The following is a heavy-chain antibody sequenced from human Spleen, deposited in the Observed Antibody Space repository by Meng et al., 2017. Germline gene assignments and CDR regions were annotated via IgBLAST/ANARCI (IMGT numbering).Heavy chain of an antibody. CDR3: ARDLFTGNSGGFIGDY. V-gene: IGHV6-1*01. J-gene: IGHJ4*02. CDR1: GDSVSRNIVA. CDR2: TYYRSKWFN. D-gene: IGHD4-23*01. Sequence: SQTLSLTCAISGDSVSRNIVAWSWIRQSPSRGLEWLGRTYYRSKWFNEYAVFVESRITISADTSKNLVSLQLSSVTPEDTAVYYCARDLFTGNSGGFIGDYWGQGTLVTVSS.